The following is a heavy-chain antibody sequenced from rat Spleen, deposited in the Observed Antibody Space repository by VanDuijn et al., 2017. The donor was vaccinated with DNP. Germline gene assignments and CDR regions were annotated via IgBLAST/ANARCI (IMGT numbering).Heavy chain of an antibody. CDR1: GFTFSDYN. Sequence: EVQLVESGGGSAQPGRSLKLSCAASGFTFSDYNMAWVRQAPKKGLEWVAAVSSDGSSTYYRDSVKGRFTISRDNAKSTLFLQMNSLRSEDTATYYCKVGAQYWGQGVMVTVSS. V-gene: IGHV5-7*01. CDR3: KVGAQY. CDR2: VSSDGSST. J-gene: IGHJ2*01. D-gene: IGHD5-1*01.